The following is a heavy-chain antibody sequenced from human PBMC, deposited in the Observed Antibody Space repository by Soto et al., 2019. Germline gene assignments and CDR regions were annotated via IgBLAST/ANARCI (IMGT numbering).Heavy chain of an antibody. CDR3: ARDGEWELLRGDYYYGMDV. V-gene: IGHV3-21*01. J-gene: IGHJ6*02. D-gene: IGHD1-26*01. Sequence: VRQAPGKGLEWVSSISSSSSYIYYADSVKGRFTISRDNAKNSLYLQMNSLRAEDTAVYYCARDGEWELLRGDYYYGMDVWGQGTTVTVSS. CDR2: ISSSSSYI.